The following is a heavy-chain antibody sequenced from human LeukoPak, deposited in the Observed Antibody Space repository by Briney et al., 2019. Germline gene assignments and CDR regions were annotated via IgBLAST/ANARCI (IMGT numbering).Heavy chain of an antibody. J-gene: IGHJ4*02. V-gene: IGHV3-74*01. D-gene: IGHD2/OR15-2a*01. CDR3: ARDWFHAIDY. Sequence: GGSLRLSCAASGITFSSYAMSWVRQAPGEGLVWVSRIRSDGSDTRYAESVKGRFTISRDNAKNTLYLQMNSLRAEDTAEYYCARDWFHAIDYWGQGTLVTVSS. CDR2: IRSDGSDT. CDR1: GITFSSYA.